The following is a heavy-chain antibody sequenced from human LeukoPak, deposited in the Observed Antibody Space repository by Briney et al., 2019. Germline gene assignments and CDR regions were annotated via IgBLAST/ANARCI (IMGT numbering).Heavy chain of an antibody. CDR3: ARNHDSSGYYYYMDV. Sequence: GGSLRLSCAASGFTFSSYGMHWVRQAPGNGLEWVAFIRYDGSNKYYADSVKGRFTISRDNSKNTLYLQMNSLRAEDTAVYYCARNHDSSGYYYYMDVWGKGTTVTVSS. D-gene: IGHD3-22*01. CDR1: GFTFSSYG. CDR2: IRYDGSNK. V-gene: IGHV3-30*02. J-gene: IGHJ6*03.